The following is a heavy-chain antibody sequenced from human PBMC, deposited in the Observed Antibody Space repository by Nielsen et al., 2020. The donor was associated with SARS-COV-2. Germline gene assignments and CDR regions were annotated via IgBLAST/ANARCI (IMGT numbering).Heavy chain of an antibody. D-gene: IGHD6-13*01. CDR3: ARSDSSSWYFH. CDR2: IGTAGDT. Sequence: GESLKISCAASGFTFSSYDMHWVRQATGKGLEWVSAIGTAGDTYYPGSVKGRFTISRENAKNSLYLQMNSLRAGDTAVYYCARSDSSSWYFHWGQGTLVTVSS. J-gene: IGHJ4*02. CDR1: GFTFSSYD. V-gene: IGHV3-13*01.